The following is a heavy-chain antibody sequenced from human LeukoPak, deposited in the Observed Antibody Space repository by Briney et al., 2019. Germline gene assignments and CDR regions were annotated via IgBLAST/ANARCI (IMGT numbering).Heavy chain of an antibody. CDR1: GFTFSDYY. J-gene: IGHJ4*02. D-gene: IGHD3-22*01. Sequence: AGGSLRLSCAASGFTFSDYYMSWIRQAPGKGLEWVSYISSSSSYTNYADSVKGRFTISRDNAKNSLYLQMNSLRAEDTAVYYCARVRNYYDSSGYIWRWGQGTLVTVSS. CDR3: ARVRNYYDSSGYIWR. V-gene: IGHV3-11*06. CDR2: ISSSSSYT.